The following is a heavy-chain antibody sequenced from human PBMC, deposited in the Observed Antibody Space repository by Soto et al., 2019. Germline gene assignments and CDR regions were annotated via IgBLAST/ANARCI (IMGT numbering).Heavy chain of an antibody. V-gene: IGHV3-66*01. CDR1: GFTVSTKY. J-gene: IGHJ4*02. CDR2: IYSGGST. CDR3: ARDPWAADY. Sequence: EVQLVESGGGLVQPGGSLRLSCAASGFTVSTKYMRWVRQAPGKGLEWVSVIYSGGSTFYADSVRGRFTISRDNSKNTVNLQMNSRRAKDPAVYYCARDPWAADYGGQGTLVIVCS. D-gene: IGHD3-16*01.